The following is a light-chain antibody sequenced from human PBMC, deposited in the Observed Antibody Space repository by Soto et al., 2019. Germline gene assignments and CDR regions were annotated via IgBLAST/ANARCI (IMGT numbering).Light chain of an antibody. CDR3: QQYGSSPYT. CDR2: GAS. Sequence: EFVLTQSPGTLSLSPGERATLSCRANQSVSSDSLAWYQQKAGQAPRLVIYGASSRATGIPDRFSGSGSGSDFTLTISRLEPEDFAVYYCQQYGSSPYTFGQGTDVKIK. V-gene: IGKV3-20*01. CDR1: QSVSSDS. J-gene: IGKJ2*01.